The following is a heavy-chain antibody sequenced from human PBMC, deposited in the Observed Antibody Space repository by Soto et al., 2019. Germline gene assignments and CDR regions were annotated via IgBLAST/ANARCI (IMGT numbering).Heavy chain of an antibody. V-gene: IGHV3-15*05. CDR1: GLSFTNAW. J-gene: IGHJ5*02. CDR3: TTIIPKGKWELAP. Sequence: GGSLRLSCAASGLSFTNAWMSWVRQAPGKGLEWIGRIKSKTDGATTDYAGPVKGRFTISRDDSKKTLFVQMNGLKTEDTAVYYCTTIIPKGKWELAPWGKGTLVTVSS. CDR2: IKSKTDGATT. D-gene: IGHD1-26*01.